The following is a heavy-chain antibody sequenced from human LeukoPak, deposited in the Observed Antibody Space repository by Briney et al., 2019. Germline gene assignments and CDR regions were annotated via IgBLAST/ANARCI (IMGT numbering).Heavy chain of an antibody. CDR3: ARDLYYYGSGNYVPGLPDY. J-gene: IGHJ4*02. Sequence: GGSLRLSCAASGFTFSSYAMSWVRQAPGKGLEWVSGMSGSGTSTNYADSVKGRFTISRDNSKSTLFLQMNSLRAEDTAVYYCARDLYYYGSGNYVPGLPDYWGQGTLVTVSS. CDR2: MSGSGTST. V-gene: IGHV3-23*01. CDR1: GFTFSSYA. D-gene: IGHD3-10*01.